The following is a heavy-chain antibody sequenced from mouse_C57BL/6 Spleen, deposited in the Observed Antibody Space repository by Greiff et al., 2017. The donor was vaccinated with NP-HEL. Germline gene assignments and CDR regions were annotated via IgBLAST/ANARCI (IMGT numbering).Heavy chain of an antibody. Sequence: EVQLVESGPELVKPGASVKISCKASGYSFTDYNMNWVKQSNGKSLEWIGVINPNYGTTSYNQKFKGKATLTVDQSSSTAYMQLNSLTSEDSAVYYCARGGDYYSSSYEVAYWGQGTLVTVSA. V-gene: IGHV1-39*01. CDR2: INPNYGTT. CDR3: ARGGDYYSSSYEVAY. CDR1: GYSFTDYN. D-gene: IGHD1-1*01. J-gene: IGHJ3*01.